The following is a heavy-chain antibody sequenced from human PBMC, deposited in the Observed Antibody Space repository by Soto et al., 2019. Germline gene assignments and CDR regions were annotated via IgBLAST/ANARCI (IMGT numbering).Heavy chain of an antibody. CDR1: GFTFSSYW. J-gene: IGHJ4*02. V-gene: IGHV3-74*01. Sequence: GGSLRLSCAAFGFTFSSYWMHWVRQAPGKGLVWVSRINSDGSSTTYADSVKGRFTISRDNAKSTLYLQMNSLRAEDTAVYYCARVSSGWYIFDYWGQGTLVTVSS. CDR3: ARVSSGWYIFDY. CDR2: INSDGSST. D-gene: IGHD6-19*01.